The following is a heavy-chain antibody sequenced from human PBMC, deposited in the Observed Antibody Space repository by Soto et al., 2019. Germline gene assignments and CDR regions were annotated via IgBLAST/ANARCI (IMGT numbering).Heavy chain of an antibody. D-gene: IGHD3-16*01. J-gene: IGHJ5*02. CDR1: GFTFSSYS. V-gene: IGHV3-21*01. CDR2: ISSSSSYI. CDR3: ARARFDNWFDP. Sequence: VGSLRLSCAASGFTFSSYSMNWVRQAPGKGLEWVSSISSSSSYIYYADSVKGRFTISRDNAKNSLYLQMNSLRAEDTAVYYCARARFDNWFDPWGQGTLVNVSS.